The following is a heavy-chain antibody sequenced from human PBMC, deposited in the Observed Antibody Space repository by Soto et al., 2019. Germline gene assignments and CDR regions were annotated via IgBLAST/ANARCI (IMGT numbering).Heavy chain of an antibody. CDR3: AGYCSSSICPENHYFALEV. CDR2: IIPMFGTP. V-gene: IGHV1-69*13. CDR1: GGTFSKYA. D-gene: IGHD2-2*01. J-gene: IGHJ6*02. Sequence: SVKVSCKASGGTFSKYAISWVRQAPGQGLEWLGGIIPMFGTPNYAQKFQGRVTISADESTTTAYLELSSVSAADTARYFCAGYCSSSICPENHYFALEVWGQGTTVTVSS.